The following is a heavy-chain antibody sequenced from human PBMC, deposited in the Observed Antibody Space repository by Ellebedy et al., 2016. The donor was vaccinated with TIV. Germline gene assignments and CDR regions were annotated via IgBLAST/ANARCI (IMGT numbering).Heavy chain of an antibody. Sequence: PGGSLRLSCEASGFTFSSFAMSWVRQTPGKGLEWVSVINNNGDSTYYADSMKGRFTISRDNAKNSLYLQLNSLRAEDTAVYYCAKDEGYSSGWWDLGGHVGSYYFDYWGQGTLVTVSS. J-gene: IGHJ4*02. CDR1: GFTFSSFA. CDR2: INNNGDST. V-gene: IGHV3-23*01. CDR3: AKDEGYSSGWWDLGGHVGSYYFDY. D-gene: IGHD6-19*01.